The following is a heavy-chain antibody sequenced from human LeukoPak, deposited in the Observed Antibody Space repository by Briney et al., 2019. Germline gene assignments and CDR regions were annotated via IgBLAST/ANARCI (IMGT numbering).Heavy chain of an antibody. V-gene: IGHV3-30*03. CDR3: ARGQSHPTGWYLKGESLQH. Sequence: GRSLRLSCAASGFTFSSYGMHWVRQAPGKGLEWVAVISYDGSSKYYADSVKGRSTISRDNSKNALYLQMNSLRAEDTAVCYCARGQSHPTGWYLKGESLQHWGQGTLVTVSS. CDR2: ISYDGSSK. D-gene: IGHD6-19*01. J-gene: IGHJ1*01. CDR1: GFTFSSYG.